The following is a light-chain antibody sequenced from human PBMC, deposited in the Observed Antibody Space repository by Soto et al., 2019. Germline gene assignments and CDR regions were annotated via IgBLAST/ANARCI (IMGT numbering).Light chain of an antibody. CDR1: SSDVGDYNY. V-gene: IGLV2-8*01. CDR2: EVS. Sequence: QSDLTQPPSASGSPGQSVTISCTGTSSDVGDYNYVSWYQQHPGKAPKLMIYEVSKRPSGVPDRFSGSKSGNTASLTVSGLKAEDVADYDCSSYAGSNNWVLGGGAKLTVL. J-gene: IGLJ3*02. CDR3: SSYAGSNNWV.